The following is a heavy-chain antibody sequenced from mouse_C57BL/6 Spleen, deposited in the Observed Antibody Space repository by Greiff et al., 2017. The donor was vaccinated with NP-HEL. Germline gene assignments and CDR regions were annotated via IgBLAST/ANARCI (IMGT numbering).Heavy chain of an antibody. CDR2: FHPYNDDT. J-gene: IGHJ2*01. CDR3: ARLGYCGSRYFFGY. V-gene: IGHV1-47*01. Sequence: VQLQQSGAELVKPGASVKMSCKASGYTFTTYPIEWMKQNHGKSLEWIGNFHPYNDDTKYNEKFKGKATLTVDKSSSTVYLELSRLTSDDSAVYDCARLGYCGSRYFFGYWGKGTTLTVS. D-gene: IGHD1-1*01. CDR1: GYTFTTYP.